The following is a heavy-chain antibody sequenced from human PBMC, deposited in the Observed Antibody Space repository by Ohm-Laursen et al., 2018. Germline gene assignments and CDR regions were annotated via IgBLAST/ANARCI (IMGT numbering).Heavy chain of an antibody. CDR3: ARAPAGIWQRFDY. V-gene: IGHV3-48*03. J-gene: IGHJ4*02. CDR2: ISSSGSTI. CDR1: GFTFSSYE. Sequence: SLRLSCAASGFTFSSYEMNWVRQAPGKGLEWASYISSSGSTIYYADSVKGRFTISRDNAKNSLYLQMNSLRAEDTAVYYCARAPAGIWQRFDYWGQGTLVTVSS. D-gene: IGHD6-25*01.